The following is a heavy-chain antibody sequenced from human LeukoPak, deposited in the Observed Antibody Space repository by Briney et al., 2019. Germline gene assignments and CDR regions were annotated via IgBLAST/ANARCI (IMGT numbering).Heavy chain of an antibody. J-gene: IGHJ4*02. Sequence: PSETLSLTCTVSGGSISRYYWSWIRQPPGKGLEWIAYIYYSGSTNYNPSLKSRVTISVDTSKNQFSLKVDSVTAADTAVYYCARNPVSLRRHHNLLPDYWGQGTLVTVSS. CDR2: IYYSGST. CDR3: ARNPVSLRRHHNLLPDY. CDR1: GGSISRYY. D-gene: IGHD1-1*01. V-gene: IGHV4-59*08.